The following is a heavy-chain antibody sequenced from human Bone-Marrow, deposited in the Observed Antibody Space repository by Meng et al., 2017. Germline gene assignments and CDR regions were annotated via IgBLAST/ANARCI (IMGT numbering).Heavy chain of an antibody. CDR3: ASLGAY. CDR1: GFTFYDYA. D-gene: IGHD3-16*01. V-gene: IGHV3-9*01. Sequence: SLKISCAASGFTFYDYAMHWVRQAPGKGLEWVSGISCNSGSIASADSVKGRFTISRDNTKNSLYLQMNSLRTEDTALYCCASLGAYWGQGTLVTVSS. J-gene: IGHJ1*01. CDR2: ISCNSGSI.